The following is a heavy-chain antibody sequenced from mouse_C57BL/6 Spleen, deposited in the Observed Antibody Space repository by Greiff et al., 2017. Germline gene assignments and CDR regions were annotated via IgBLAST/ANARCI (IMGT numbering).Heavy chain of an antibody. J-gene: IGHJ2*01. D-gene: IGHD1-1*01. CDR3: ARRDYYGSSGD. CDR1: GYTFSDYY. V-gene: IGHV1-26*01. Sequence: EVQLQQSGPVLVQPGASVTISCKSSGYTFSDYYMYWVMQSHGKNLGCIGDIHPINGGPRYNQKCKGKATLTVDKSSSTAYMELRSLTSEDAAVYYCARRDYYGSSGDWGKGTTLTVSS. CDR2: IHPINGGP.